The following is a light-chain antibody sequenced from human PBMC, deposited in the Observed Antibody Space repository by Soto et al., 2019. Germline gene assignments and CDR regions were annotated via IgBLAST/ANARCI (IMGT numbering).Light chain of an antibody. V-gene: IGLV3-21*02. J-gene: IGLJ1*01. CDR3: QAWDNNNSRLD. Sequence: SYDLTQVPSVSVAPGQTARITCGGDSIGSKRVNWYQQKPGQAPGLVVYDDTDRPSGIPERFSGSNSGDTATLTISRVEDGDEADYYCQAWDNNNSRLDFGCGTPVTVL. CDR2: DDT. CDR1: SIGSKR.